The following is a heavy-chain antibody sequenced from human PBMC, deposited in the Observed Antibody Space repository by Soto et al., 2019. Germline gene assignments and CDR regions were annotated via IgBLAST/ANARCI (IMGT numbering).Heavy chain of an antibody. V-gene: IGHV4-31*03. Sequence: NPSETLSLTCTVSGGSISSGGYYWSWIRQHPGKGLEWIGYIYYSGSTYYNPSLKSRVTISVDTSKNQFSLKLSSVTAADTAVYYCARAYTIQLLAWFDPWGQGTLVTVSS. CDR3: ARAYTIQLLAWFDP. J-gene: IGHJ5*02. CDR2: IYYSGST. CDR1: GGSISSGGYY. D-gene: IGHD2-2*01.